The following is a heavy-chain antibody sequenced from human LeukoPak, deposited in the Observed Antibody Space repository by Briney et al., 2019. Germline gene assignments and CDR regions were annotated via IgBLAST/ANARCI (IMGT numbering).Heavy chain of an antibody. Sequence: GGSLRLSCAASGFTFSSYWMNWVRQAPGKGLEWVANIKQDGSEKYYVDSVKGRFTISRDNAKNSLYLQMNGLRAEDTAVYYCGCSRTFDYWGQGTLVTVSS. V-gene: IGHV3-7*01. CDR2: IKQDGSEK. J-gene: IGHJ4*02. D-gene: IGHD2-2*01. CDR1: GFTFSSYW. CDR3: GCSRTFDY.